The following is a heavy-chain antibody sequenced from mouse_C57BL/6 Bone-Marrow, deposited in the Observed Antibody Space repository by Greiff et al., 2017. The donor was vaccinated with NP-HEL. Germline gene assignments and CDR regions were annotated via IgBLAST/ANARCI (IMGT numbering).Heavy chain of an antibody. D-gene: IGHD2-1*01. CDR2: LYPGDGDT. CDR3: ARGRGGKRWYFDV. J-gene: IGHJ1*03. V-gene: IGHV1-82*01. Sequence: QVQLKESGPELVKPGASVKISCKASGYAFSSSWMNWVKQRPGKGLEWIGRLYPGDGDTNYNGKFKGKATLTADKSSSTAYMQLSSLTSEDSAVYFCARGRGGKRWYFDVWGTGTTVTVSS. CDR1: GYAFSSSW.